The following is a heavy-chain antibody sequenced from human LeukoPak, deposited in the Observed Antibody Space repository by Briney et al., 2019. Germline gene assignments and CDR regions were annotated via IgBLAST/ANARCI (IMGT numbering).Heavy chain of an antibody. V-gene: IGHV3-48*04. J-gene: IGHJ4*02. CDR2: ISSSSSTI. CDR3: AKDRSDSSTWYAGSH. Sequence: GGSLRLSCAASGFTFSSYSMNWVRQAPGKGLEWVSYISSSSSTIYYADSVKGRFTISRDNAKNSLYLQMNSLRAEDTAVYYCAKDRSDSSTWYAGSHWGQGTLVTVSS. D-gene: IGHD6-13*01. CDR1: GFTFSSYS.